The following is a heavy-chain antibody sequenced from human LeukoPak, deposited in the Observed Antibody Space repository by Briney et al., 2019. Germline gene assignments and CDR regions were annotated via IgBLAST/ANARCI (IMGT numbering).Heavy chain of an antibody. CDR2: IRFDGSNN. V-gene: IGHV3-30*02. CDR1: GFTFSSYG. D-gene: IGHD5-12*01. J-gene: IGHJ4*02. CDR3: AKDRGVATTGSYYFDY. Sequence: PGGSLRLSCAASGFTFSSYGMHWVRQAPGKGLECVAFIRFDGSNNYYADSVKGRFTISRDNSKNTLFLQMNSLRPEDTAVYYCAKDRGVATTGSYYFDYWGQGTLVTVSS.